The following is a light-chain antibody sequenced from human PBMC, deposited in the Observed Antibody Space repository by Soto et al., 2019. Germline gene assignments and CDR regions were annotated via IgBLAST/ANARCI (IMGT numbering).Light chain of an antibody. CDR3: KQSYSTPWT. CDR1: QSISSY. CDR2: GAS. V-gene: IGKV1-39*01. Sequence: DIQMTQSPSSLSASVGDRVTITCRASQSISSYLNWYQQKPGNSPKVLLYGASILQTGVPSRFSGSGSGTDFNLTIRSLQPEDSATYYCKQSYSTPWTFGQETKVEIK. J-gene: IGKJ1*01.